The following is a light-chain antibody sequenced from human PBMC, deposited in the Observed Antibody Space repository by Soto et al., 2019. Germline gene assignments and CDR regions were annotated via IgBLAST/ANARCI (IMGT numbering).Light chain of an antibody. Sequence: IVMTXSPAXXXVXXXERAXXXXXXXXXXGSNLAXXXXKPGQAPRLLIYGAXTRATGIPARXXXXXSGTEFTLTISSLQSEDFAVYYCQQYENWPRTFGQGTKVEIK. V-gene: IGKV3-15*01. CDR3: QQYENWPRT. CDR2: GAX. J-gene: IGKJ1*01. CDR1: XXXGSN.